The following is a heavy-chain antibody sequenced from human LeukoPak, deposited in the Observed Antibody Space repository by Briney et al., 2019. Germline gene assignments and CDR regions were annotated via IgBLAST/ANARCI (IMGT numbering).Heavy chain of an antibody. J-gene: IGHJ4*02. CDR2: IIPIFCTA. CDR3: ARVRSGSYSRYYFDY. CDR1: TFSXYA. D-gene: IGHD1-26*01. V-gene: IGHV1-69*01. Sequence: TFSXYAXXXXRQAAGKGLXXXXXIIPIFCTANYAQKFQGRVTITPRESTSTAYMELSSLRSEDTAVYYCARVRSGSYSRYYFDYWGQGTLVTVSS.